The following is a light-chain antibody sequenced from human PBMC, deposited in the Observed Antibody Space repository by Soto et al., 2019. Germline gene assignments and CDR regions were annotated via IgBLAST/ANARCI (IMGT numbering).Light chain of an antibody. CDR3: QTWGSGIVV. Sequence: QSVLTQSPSASASLGASVKLTCTLSSGHSSYAIAWHQQQPEKAPRYLMKLNSDGSHSKGDGIPDRFSGSSSGAERYLTISSLQSEDEADYFCQTWGSGIVVFGGGTKLTVL. CDR1: SGHSSYA. J-gene: IGLJ2*01. V-gene: IGLV4-69*01. CDR2: LNSDGSH.